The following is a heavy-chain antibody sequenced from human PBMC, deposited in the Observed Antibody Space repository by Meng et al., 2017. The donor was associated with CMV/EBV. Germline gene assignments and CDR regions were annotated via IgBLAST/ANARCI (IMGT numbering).Heavy chain of an antibody. J-gene: IGHJ6*02. D-gene: IGHD2-2*01. V-gene: IGHV3-48*04. CDR1: GFTFSSYS. Sequence: GESLKISCAASGFTFSSYSMNWVRQAPGKGLEWVSYISSSSTIYYADSVKGRFTISRDNAKNSLYLQMNCLRAEDTAVYYCARDLDAGVVVVPAAIFPYYYYGMDVWGQGTTVTVSS. CDR2: ISSSSTI. CDR3: ARDLDAGVVVVPAAIFPYYYYGMDV.